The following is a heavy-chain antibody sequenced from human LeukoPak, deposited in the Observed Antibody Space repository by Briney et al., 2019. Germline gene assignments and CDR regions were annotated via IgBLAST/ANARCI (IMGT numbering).Heavy chain of an antibody. CDR2: IYSSGNT. CDR3: ARTAYCGGDCYDKNFDY. J-gene: IGHJ4*02. D-gene: IGHD2-21*02. CDR1: GASISSSNYY. V-gene: IGHV4-39*01. Sequence: PSETLSLTCAVSGASISSSNYYWGWVRQSPGKGLEWIGNIYSSGNTYYNASLKSRVTMYIDTSKNQFSLKLSSVTAADTAVYYCARTAYCGGDCYDKNFDYWGQGTLVTVSS.